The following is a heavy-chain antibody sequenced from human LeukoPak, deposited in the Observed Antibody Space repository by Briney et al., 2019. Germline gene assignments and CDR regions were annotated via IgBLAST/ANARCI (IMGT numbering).Heavy chain of an antibody. CDR1: GGSISSYY. Sequence: SETLSLTCTVSGGSISSYYWSWIRQPPGKGLEWIGYIYYSGSTNYNPSLKSRVTISVDTSKNQFSLKLSSVTAADTAVYYCARDIIVVSSTYYYYYMDVWAKGPRSPSP. CDR3: ARDIIVVSSTYYYYYMDV. CDR2: IYYSGST. D-gene: IGHD2-2*01. V-gene: IGHV4-59*01. J-gene: IGHJ6*03.